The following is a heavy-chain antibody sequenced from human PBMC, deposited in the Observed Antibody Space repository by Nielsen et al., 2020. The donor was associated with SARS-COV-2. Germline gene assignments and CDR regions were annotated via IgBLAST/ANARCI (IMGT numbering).Heavy chain of an antibody. CDR3: AREEGYGGNTFDY. V-gene: IGHV1-69*13. Sequence: SVKVSCKASGGTFSSYAISWVRQAPGQGLEWMGGIIPIFGTANYAQKFQGRVTITADESTSTAYMELSSLRSKDTAVYYCAREEGYGGNTFDYWGQGTLVTVSS. D-gene: IGHD4-23*01. CDR1: GGTFSSYA. J-gene: IGHJ4*02. CDR2: IIPIFGTA.